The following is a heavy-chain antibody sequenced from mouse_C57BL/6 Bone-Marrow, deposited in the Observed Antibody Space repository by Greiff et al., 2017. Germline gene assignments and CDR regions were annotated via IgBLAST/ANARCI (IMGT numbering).Heavy chain of an antibody. V-gene: IGHV1-26*01. CDR3: ARTVTTVDPLYAMDY. Sequence: EVQLQQSGPELVKPGASVKISCKASGYTFTDYYMNWVKQSHGKSLEWIGDINPNNGGTSYNQKFKGKATLTVDKSSSTAYMELRSLTSEDSAVYYCARTVTTVDPLYAMDYWGQGTSVTVSS. CDR1: GYTFTDYY. D-gene: IGHD1-1*01. CDR2: INPNNGGT. J-gene: IGHJ4*01.